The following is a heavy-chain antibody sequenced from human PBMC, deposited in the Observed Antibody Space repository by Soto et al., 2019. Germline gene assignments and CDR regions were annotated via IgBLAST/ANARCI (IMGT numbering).Heavy chain of an antibody. Sequence: QITLKESGPTLVKPTQTLTLTCTFSGFSFSTTGVGVGWIRQPPGQALEWLALIYWDDDKRYRPSLRDRLSITKTPSNKEVILTMTNMDPVDTATYYCVSGSFPNWFDPWGQGTQVTVSS. V-gene: IGHV2-5*02. J-gene: IGHJ5*02. CDR1: GFSFSTTGVG. CDR3: VSGSFPNWFDP. CDR2: IYWDDDK. D-gene: IGHD3-10*01.